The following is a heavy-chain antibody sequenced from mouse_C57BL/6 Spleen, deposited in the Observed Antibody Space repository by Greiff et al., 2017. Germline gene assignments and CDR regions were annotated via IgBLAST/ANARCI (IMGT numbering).Heavy chain of an antibody. CDR3: AKKDPYDYYAMDY. V-gene: IGHV2-5*01. CDR1: GFSLTSYG. J-gene: IGHJ4*01. D-gene: IGHD6-5*01. Sequence: QVQLQQSGPGLVQPSQSLSITCTVSGFSLTSYGVHWVRQSPGKGLEWLGVIWRGGSTDYNAAFMSRLSITKDNSKSQVFFKMNSLQADDTAIYYCAKKDPYDYYAMDYWGQGTSVTVSS. CDR2: IWRGGST.